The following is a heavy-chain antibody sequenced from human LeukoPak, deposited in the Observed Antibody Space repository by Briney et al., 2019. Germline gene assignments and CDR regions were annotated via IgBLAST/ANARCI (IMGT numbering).Heavy chain of an antibody. CDR3: ARTNAAVIIGASSWFDP. D-gene: IGHD3-10*01. V-gene: IGHV3-21*01. Sequence: GGFLRLSCAASGFTFSTYSMNWVRQAPGKGLEWVSSISTSSSYIYYADSVKGRFTISRDNAKNSLYLQMSSLRAEDTAVYYCARTNAAVIIGASSWFDPWGQGTLVTVSS. CDR2: ISTSSSYI. J-gene: IGHJ5*02. CDR1: GFTFSTYS.